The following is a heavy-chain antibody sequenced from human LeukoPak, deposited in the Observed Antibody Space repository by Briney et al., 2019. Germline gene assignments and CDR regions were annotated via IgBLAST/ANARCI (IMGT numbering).Heavy chain of an antibody. J-gene: IGHJ4*02. D-gene: IGHD3-3*01. Sequence: GESLRISCKGSGYTFSSYWIGWVRPMPGKGLEWMGIIYPGDSDTRYSPSLQGQVTISVDTSIGTAYLQWSSLKASDTAIYYCARQNDFRLDYWGQGTLVTVSS. V-gene: IGHV5-51*01. CDR1: GYTFSSYW. CDR3: ARQNDFRLDY. CDR2: IYPGDSDT.